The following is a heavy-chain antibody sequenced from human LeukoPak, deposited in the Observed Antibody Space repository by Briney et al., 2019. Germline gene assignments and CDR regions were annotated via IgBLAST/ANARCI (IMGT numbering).Heavy chain of an antibody. CDR3: ARGVPFYDFWSGYYPEPPHNWFDP. V-gene: IGHV4-31*03. CDR2: IYYSGST. J-gene: IGHJ5*02. D-gene: IGHD3-3*01. CDR1: GGSISSGGSY. Sequence: PSETLSLTCTVSGGSISSGGSYWSWIRQHPGKGLEWIGYIYYSGSTYYNPSLKSRVTISVDTSKNQFSLKLSSVTAADTAVYYCARGVPFYDFWSGYYPEPPHNWFDPWGQGTLVTVSS.